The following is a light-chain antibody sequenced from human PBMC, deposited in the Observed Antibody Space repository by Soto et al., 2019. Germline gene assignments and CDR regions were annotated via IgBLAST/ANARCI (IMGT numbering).Light chain of an antibody. V-gene: IGLV3-21*04. Sequence: SYELTQPPSVSVAPGKTARITCGGNNIGSKSVHWYQQKPGQAPVLVIYYDSDRPSGIPERFSGSNSGNTATLTISRVEASDEAYYYCQVWDSSSDHRGVFGAGTKLTVL. CDR2: YDS. CDR3: QVWDSSSDHRGV. J-gene: IGLJ1*01. CDR1: NIGSKS.